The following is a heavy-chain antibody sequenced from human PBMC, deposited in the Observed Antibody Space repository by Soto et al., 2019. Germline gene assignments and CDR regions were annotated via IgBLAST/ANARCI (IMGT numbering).Heavy chain of an antibody. V-gene: IGHV1-69*13. J-gene: IGHJ3*02. Sequence: ASVKVSCKASGGTFSSYAISWVRQAPGQGLEWMGGIIPIFGTANYAQKFQGRVTITADESTSTAYMGLSSLRSEDTAVYYCAQNQAGYYYDSSGSFDIWGQGTMVTVSS. CDR3: AQNQAGYYYDSSGSFDI. CDR2: IIPIFGTA. CDR1: GGTFSSYA. D-gene: IGHD3-22*01.